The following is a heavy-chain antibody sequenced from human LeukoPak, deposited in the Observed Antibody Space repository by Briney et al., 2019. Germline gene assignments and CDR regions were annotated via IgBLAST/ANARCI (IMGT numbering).Heavy chain of an antibody. V-gene: IGHV3-74*01. CDR2: INSDGLIT. Sequence: GGSLRLSCAASGFTFGNYWMHWVRQAPGKGLVWVSRINSDGLITNYADSVKGRFTVSRDNPKNTLYLQMNSLRVEDTAVYYCVREGGGSFLDSFDIWGQGKLVTVSS. CDR1: GFTFGNYW. D-gene: IGHD2-15*01. CDR3: VREGGGSFLDSFDI. J-gene: IGHJ3*02.